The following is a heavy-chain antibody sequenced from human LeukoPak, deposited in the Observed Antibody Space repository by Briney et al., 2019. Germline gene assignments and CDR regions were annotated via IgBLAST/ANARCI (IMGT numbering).Heavy chain of an antibody. V-gene: IGHV3-48*02. J-gene: IGHJ4*02. CDR3: LSGNYYFDY. D-gene: IGHD1-26*01. CDR2: ISSGSSTI. Sequence: GGSLRLSCAASGITFNTYSMSCVRQAPGKGLEWVSYISSGSSTIYYADSVKGRFTISRDNAKNSLYLQMNSLRDEDTAVYYCLSGNYYFDYWGQGTLVTVSS. CDR1: GITFNTYS.